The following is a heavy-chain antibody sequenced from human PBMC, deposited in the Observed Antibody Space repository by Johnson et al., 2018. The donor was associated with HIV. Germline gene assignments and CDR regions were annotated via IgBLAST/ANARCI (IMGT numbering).Heavy chain of an antibody. D-gene: IGHD3-10*01. CDR2: IYSGGST. Sequence: VLLVESGGGLVQSGGSLRLACVASGFIVGTKYMSWVRQAPGKGLEWVSVIYSGGSTYYADSVKGRFTISRDNSKNTVYLQMNSLRVEYTAIYYCARGRGLDAFDIWGQGTMVTVSS. CDR1: GFIVGTKY. CDR3: ARGRGLDAFDI. J-gene: IGHJ3*02. V-gene: IGHV3-66*01.